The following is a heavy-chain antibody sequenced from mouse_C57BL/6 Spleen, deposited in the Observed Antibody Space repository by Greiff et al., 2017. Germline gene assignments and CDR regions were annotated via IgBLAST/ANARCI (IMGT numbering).Heavy chain of an antibody. V-gene: IGHV10-3*01. CDR2: IRRKSSNYAT. D-gene: IGHD2-3*01. J-gene: IGHJ1*03. Sequence: EVMLVESGGGLVQPKGSLKLSCAASGFTFNTYAMHWVRQAPGKGLEWVARIRRKSSNYATYYADSVKDRFTISRDDSQSMLYLQMHNLKTEDTAMYYCVREPPDGYYVLYWYFDVWGTGTTVTVSS. CDR3: VREPPDGYYVLYWYFDV. CDR1: GFTFNTYA.